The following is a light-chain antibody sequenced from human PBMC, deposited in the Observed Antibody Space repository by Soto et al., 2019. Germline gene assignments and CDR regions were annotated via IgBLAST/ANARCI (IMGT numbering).Light chain of an antibody. CDR2: DAS. CDR1: QSVSHF. Sequence: IVLTQSPVTLSLSPGERATLSCRASQSVSHFLAWFQQKPGQAPRLLIYDASNRATGIPARFSGSGSGTDFTLTISSLEPEDFAVYYCQQRSNWPPLFTFGPGTKVDIK. J-gene: IGKJ3*01. V-gene: IGKV3-11*01. CDR3: QQRSNWPPLFT.